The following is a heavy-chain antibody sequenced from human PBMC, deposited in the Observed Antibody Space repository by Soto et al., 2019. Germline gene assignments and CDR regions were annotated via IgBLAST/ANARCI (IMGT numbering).Heavy chain of an antibody. CDR2: ISYDGSNK. J-gene: IGHJ4*02. CDR1: GFTFSSYG. V-gene: IGHV3-30*18. CDR3: AKDRDTYYDILTGPDY. D-gene: IGHD3-9*01. Sequence: PGGSLRLSCAASGFTFSSYGMHWVRQAPGKGLEWVAVISYDGSNKYYADSVKGRFTISRDNSKNTLYLQMNSLRAEDTAVYYCAKDRDTYYDILTGPDYWGQGTLVTVSS.